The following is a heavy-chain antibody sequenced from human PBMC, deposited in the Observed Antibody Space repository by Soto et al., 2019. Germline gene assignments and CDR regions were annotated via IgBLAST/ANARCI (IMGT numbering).Heavy chain of an antibody. CDR3: ATTGGAVAGFDY. CDR1: GGSISSSNW. J-gene: IGHJ4*02. V-gene: IGHV4-4*02. D-gene: IGHD6-19*01. Sequence: LSLTCAVSGGSISSSNWWSWVRQPPGKGLEWIGEIYHSGSTNYNPSLKSRVTISVDKSKNQFSLKLSSVTAADTAVYYCATTGGAVAGFDYWGQGTLVTVSS. CDR2: IYHSGST.